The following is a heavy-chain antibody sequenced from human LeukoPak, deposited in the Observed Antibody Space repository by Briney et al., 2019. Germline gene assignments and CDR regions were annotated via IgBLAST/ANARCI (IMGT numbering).Heavy chain of an antibody. J-gene: IGHJ4*02. CDR1: GYSINNAHY. CDR3: ARASVAHRIVAGDYFDY. CDR2: ISQSGIT. D-gene: IGHD2-15*01. Sequence: SETLSLTCAVTGYSINNAHYWAWIRQPPGKGLEWSGNISQSGITSYNPSLKGRVIISVDTSKNQFSLNMRSVTAADTAVYFCARASVAHRIVAGDYFDYRGQGTLVTVSS. V-gene: IGHV4-38-2*01.